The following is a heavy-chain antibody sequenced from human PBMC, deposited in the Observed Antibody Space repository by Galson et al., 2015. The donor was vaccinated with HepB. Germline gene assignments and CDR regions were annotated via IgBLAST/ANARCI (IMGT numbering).Heavy chain of an antibody. J-gene: IGHJ4*02. CDR2: TYYRSQWYN. Sequence: CAISGDSVSRKSTAWNWIRQSPSRGLEWLGSTYYRSQWYNDYAVSVKSRIRVNSDTSKNQFSLHLNSVTPDDTAIYYCARQDYCYDSNCQGGGFDYWGQGTLVTVSS. CDR1: GDSVSRKSTA. D-gene: IGHD3-22*01. V-gene: IGHV6-1*01. CDR3: ARQDYCYDSNCQGGGFDY.